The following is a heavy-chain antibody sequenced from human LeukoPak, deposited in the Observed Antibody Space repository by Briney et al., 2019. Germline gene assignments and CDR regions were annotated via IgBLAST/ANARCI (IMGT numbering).Heavy chain of an antibody. V-gene: IGHV4-59*08. CDR2: IYYSGST. CDR1: GGSISSYY. D-gene: IGHD2-21*02. J-gene: IGHJ4*02. Sequence: NPSETLSLTCTVSGGSISSYYWSWIRQPPGKGLEWIGYIYYSGSTNYNLSLKSRVTISVDTSKNQFSLKLSSVTAADTALYYCARQVVVTAPLGYWGQGTLVTVSS. CDR3: ARQVVVTAPLGY.